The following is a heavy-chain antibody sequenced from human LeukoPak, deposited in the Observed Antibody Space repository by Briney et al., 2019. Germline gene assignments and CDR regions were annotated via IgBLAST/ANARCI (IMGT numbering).Heavy chain of an antibody. J-gene: IGHJ5*02. CDR1: GYTFTSYY. CDR3: ARDLGARVYDSSGSNWFDP. Sequence: ASVKVSCKASGYTFTSYYMHWVRQAPGQGLEWMGIINPSGGSTSYAQKFQGRVTMTRDMSTSTVYMELSSLRSEDTAVYYCARDLGARVYDSSGSNWFDPWGQGTLVTVSS. V-gene: IGHV1-46*01. CDR2: INPSGGST. D-gene: IGHD3-22*01.